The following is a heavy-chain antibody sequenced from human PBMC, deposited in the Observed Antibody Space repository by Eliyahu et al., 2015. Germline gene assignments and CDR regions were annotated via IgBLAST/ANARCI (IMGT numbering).Heavy chain of an antibody. V-gene: IGHV1-69*01. CDR3: ARVWSTVTNLWFDP. D-gene: IGHD4-17*01. J-gene: IGHJ5*02. CDR2: IIPIFGTA. Sequence: QVQLVQSGAEXKKPGSSVXVXCKASGXXXSSYAISWVRQAXGQGLEWMGGIIPIFGTANYAQKFQGRVTITADESTSTAYMELSSLRSEDTAVYYCARVWSTVTNLWFDPWGQGTLVTVSS. CDR1: GXXXSSYA.